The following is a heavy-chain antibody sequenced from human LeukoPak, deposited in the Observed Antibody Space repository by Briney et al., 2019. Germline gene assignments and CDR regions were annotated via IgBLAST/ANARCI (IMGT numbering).Heavy chain of an antibody. V-gene: IGHV1-8*01. D-gene: IGHD2-8*01. J-gene: IGHJ5*02. CDR2: MNPNSGNT. CDR1: GYTFTSYD. Sequence: GASVKVSCKASGYTFTSYDINWVRQATGQGLEWMGWMNPNSGNTGYAQKFQGRVTMTRNTSISTAYMELSRLRSEDTAVYYCARGPPHIVLMVYARSLSWFDPWGQGTLVTVSS. CDR3: ARGPPHIVLMVYARSLSWFDP.